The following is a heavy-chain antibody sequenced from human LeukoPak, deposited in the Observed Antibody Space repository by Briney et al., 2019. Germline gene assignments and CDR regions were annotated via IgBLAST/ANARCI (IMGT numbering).Heavy chain of an antibody. CDR3: ARLDSTMVRGRRNYYYYYMDV. D-gene: IGHD3-10*01. Sequence: PSETLSLTCAVYGGSFSGYYWSWIRQPPGKGLEWIGEINHSGSTNYNPSLKSRVTISVDTSKDQFSPKLSSVTAADTAVYYCARLDSTMVRGRRNYYYYYMDVWGKGTTVTISS. CDR2: INHSGST. V-gene: IGHV4-34*01. J-gene: IGHJ6*03. CDR1: GGSFSGYY.